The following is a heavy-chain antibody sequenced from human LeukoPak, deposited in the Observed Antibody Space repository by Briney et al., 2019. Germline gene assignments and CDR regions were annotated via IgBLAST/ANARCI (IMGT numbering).Heavy chain of an antibody. V-gene: IGHV5-51*01. CDR3: ATRVAALGAFDI. Sequence: GESLKISCRGSGYSFTSYWFAWVSQMPGKSLEWMGIIYPGDSETKYSPSFQSQVTISADKSISTAYLQLSSLKASDTAMYYCATRVAALGAFDIWGQGTMVTVSS. D-gene: IGHD6-19*01. CDR1: GYSFTSYW. CDR2: IYPGDSET. J-gene: IGHJ3*02.